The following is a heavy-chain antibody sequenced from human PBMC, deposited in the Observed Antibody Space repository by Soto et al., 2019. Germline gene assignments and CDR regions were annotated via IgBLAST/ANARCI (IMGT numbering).Heavy chain of an antibody. Sequence: QVQLVESGGGVVQPGRSLRLSCAASGFTFSSYGMHWVRQAPGKGLEWVAVIRYDGSNKYYADSVKGRFTISRDNSKNTLYLQMNSLRAEDTAVYYCARTTMVRGVIITPPDYWGQGTLVTVSS. D-gene: IGHD3-10*01. V-gene: IGHV3-33*01. J-gene: IGHJ4*02. CDR3: ARTTMVRGVIITPPDY. CDR1: GFTFSSYG. CDR2: IRYDGSNK.